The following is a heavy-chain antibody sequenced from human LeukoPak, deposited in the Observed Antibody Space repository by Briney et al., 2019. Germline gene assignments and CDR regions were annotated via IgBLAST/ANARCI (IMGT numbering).Heavy chain of an antibody. J-gene: IGHJ4*02. CDR2: ISSSASTI. Sequence: GGSLRLSCVASGFSLSAYYMNWVRQAPGKGLEWISYISSSASTIYYGDSVKGRFTISRDNAKNSLYLQMKSLRAEDTAVYYCARSDTSGYYHIPTDYWGQGTLVTVSS. CDR3: ARSDTSGYYHIPTDY. CDR1: GFSLSAYY. V-gene: IGHV3-11*04. D-gene: IGHD3-22*01.